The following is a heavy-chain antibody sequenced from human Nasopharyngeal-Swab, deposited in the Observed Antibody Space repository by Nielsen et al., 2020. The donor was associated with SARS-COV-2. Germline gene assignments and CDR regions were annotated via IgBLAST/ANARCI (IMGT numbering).Heavy chain of an antibody. CDR2: IYYSGST. D-gene: IGHD3-22*01. V-gene: IGHV4-31*03. J-gene: IGHJ3*02. CDR3: ARARITMIVVVDAFDI. CDR1: GGSISSGGYY. Sequence: SETLSLTCTVSGGSISSGGYYWSWIRQHPGKGLEWIGYIYYSGSTYYNPPLKSRATISVDTSKNQFSLKLSSVTAADTAVYYCARARITMIVVVDAFDIWGQGTMVTVSS.